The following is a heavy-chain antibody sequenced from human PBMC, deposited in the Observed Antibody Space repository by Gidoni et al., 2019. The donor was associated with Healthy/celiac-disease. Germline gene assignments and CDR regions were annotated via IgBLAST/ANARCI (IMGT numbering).Heavy chain of an antibody. CDR1: GFTFSSYW. V-gene: IGHV3-74*01. D-gene: IGHD1-26*01. Sequence: EVQLVESGGGLVQPGGSLRLSCAASGFTFSSYWMHWVRQAPGKGLVWVSRINSDGSSTSYADSVKGRFTISRDNAKNTLYLQMNSLRAEDTAVYYCAREVGATLFYYYYGMDVWGQGTTVTVSS. J-gene: IGHJ6*02. CDR2: INSDGSST. CDR3: AREVGATLFYYYYGMDV.